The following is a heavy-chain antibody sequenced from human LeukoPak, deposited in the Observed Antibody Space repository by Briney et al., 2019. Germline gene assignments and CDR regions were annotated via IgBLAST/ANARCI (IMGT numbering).Heavy chain of an antibody. CDR2: ISYDGSNK. J-gene: IGHJ4*02. V-gene: IGHV3-30-3*01. CDR3: ARSRVPAAKDFDY. D-gene: IGHD2-2*01. CDR1: GFTFSSYA. Sequence: GGSLRLSCAASGFTFSSYAMHWVRQAPGKGLEWVAVISYDGSNKYYADSVKGRFTISRDNAKNSLYLQMNSLRAEDTAVYYCARSRVPAAKDFDYWGQGTLVTVSS.